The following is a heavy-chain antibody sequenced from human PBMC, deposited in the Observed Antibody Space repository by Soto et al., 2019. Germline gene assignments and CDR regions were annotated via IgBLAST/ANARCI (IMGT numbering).Heavy chain of an antibody. V-gene: IGHV3-23*01. D-gene: IGHD2-15*01. CDR2: ITDSGTGT. CDR3: ANGLINGTWYAED. J-gene: IGHJ4*02. Sequence: EVHLLESGGGLVHPGESLRLSCGASGFTFSSCVMTWVRQAPGKGLEWVSCITDSGTGTYYADSVKGRFTISRDNSKNTIYLQMNNLRAEDTGVYYCANGLINGTWYAEDWGQGTLVTVSS. CDR1: GFTFSSCV.